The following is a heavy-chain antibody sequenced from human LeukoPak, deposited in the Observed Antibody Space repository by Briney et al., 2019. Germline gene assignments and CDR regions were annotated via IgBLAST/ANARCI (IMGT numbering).Heavy chain of an antibody. CDR3: AKDVDTAMVGYFQH. V-gene: IGHV3-43*01. CDR2: ISWDGGST. Sequence: PGGSLRLSCAASGFTFDDYTMHWVRQAPGKGLEWVSLISWDGGSTYYADSVKGRFTISRDNSKNSLYLQMNSLRTEDTALYYCAKDVDTAMVGYFQHWGQGTLVTVSS. D-gene: IGHD5-18*01. CDR1: GFTFDDYT. J-gene: IGHJ1*01.